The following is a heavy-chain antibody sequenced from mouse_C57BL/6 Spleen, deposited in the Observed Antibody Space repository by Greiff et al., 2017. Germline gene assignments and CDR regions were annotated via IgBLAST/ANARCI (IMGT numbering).Heavy chain of an antibody. D-gene: IGHD3-1*01. CDR3: ARFGSNYAMDY. Sequence: QVQLQQSGAELARPGASVKLSCKASGYTFTSYGISWVKQRTGQGLEWIGEIYPRSGNTYYNEKFKGKATLTADKSASTAYMELRSLTSEDSAVYFCARFGSNYAMDYWGQGTSVTVSS. J-gene: IGHJ4*01. CDR1: GYTFTSYG. CDR2: IYPRSGNT. V-gene: IGHV1-81*01.